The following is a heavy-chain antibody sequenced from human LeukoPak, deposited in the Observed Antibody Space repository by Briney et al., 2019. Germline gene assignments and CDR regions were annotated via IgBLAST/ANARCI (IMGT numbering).Heavy chain of an antibody. CDR1: GFTVSSNY. CDR2: ICSGGST. J-gene: IGHJ5*02. D-gene: IGHD2-8*01. Sequence: PGGSLRLSCAASGFTVSSNYMSWVRQAPGKGLEWVSVICSGGSTYYADSVKGRFTISRHNSKNTLCLQMNSLRAEDTAAYYCARAGVAERANWFDPWGQGTLVTVSS. V-gene: IGHV3-53*04. CDR3: ARAGVAERANWFDP.